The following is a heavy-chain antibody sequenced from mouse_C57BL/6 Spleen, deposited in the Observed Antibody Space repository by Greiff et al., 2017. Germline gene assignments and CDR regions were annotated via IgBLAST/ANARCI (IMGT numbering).Heavy chain of an antibody. CDR1: GYAFSSYW. CDR3: ARYELRRDYYAMDY. D-gene: IGHD2-4*01. V-gene: IGHV1-80*01. CDR2: IYPGDGDT. Sequence: VQLQQSGAELVKPGASVKISCKASGYAFSSYWMNWVKQRPGKGLEWIGQIYPGDGDTNYNGKFKGKATLTADKSASTAYMQLSSLTSEDSAVYFCARYELRRDYYAMDYWGQGTSVTVSS. J-gene: IGHJ4*01.